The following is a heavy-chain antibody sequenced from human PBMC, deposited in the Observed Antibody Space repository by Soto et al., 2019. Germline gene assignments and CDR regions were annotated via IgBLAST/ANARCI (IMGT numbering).Heavy chain of an antibody. D-gene: IGHD1-1*01. J-gene: IGHJ5*02. V-gene: IGHV4-4*07. Sequence: PSETLSLTCNVPGASLGGDSWSWIRQPPGKGLEWIGRIYATGSTDYTPSLKSRITMSVDMSKKQFSLTLRSVTAADTAIYFCVRDGTKKLRDRFDPWGRGILVTVSS. CDR1: GASLGGDS. CDR3: VRDGTKKLRDRFDP. CDR2: IYATGST.